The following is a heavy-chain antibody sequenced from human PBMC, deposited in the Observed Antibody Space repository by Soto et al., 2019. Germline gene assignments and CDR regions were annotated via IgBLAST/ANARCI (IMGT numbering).Heavy chain of an antibody. CDR2: IYPGDSDT. Sequence: GESLKISCKGSGYSFTSYWIGWVRQMPGKGLEWMGIIYPGDSDTRYSPSFQGQVTISADKSISTAYLQWSSLKASDTAMYYCAGLPSYDYIWGSYRYGAFDIWGQGKMVTVPS. CDR3: AGLPSYDYIWGSYRYGAFDI. CDR1: GYSFTSYW. J-gene: IGHJ3*02. D-gene: IGHD3-16*02. V-gene: IGHV5-51*01.